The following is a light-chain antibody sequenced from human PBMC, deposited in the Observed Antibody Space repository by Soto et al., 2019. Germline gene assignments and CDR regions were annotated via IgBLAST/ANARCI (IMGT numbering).Light chain of an antibody. J-gene: IGLJ2*01. CDR1: SSDVGAYNY. CDR2: DVT. Sequence: QSVLTQPRSVSGSPGQSVTISCTGTSSDVGAYNYVSWYQQHPGKAPKLIISDVTKRPSGVLDRFSGSKSGNTASLTISGLQAEDEADYYCCSYACSYSFDVVVGGGTKLTVL. V-gene: IGLV2-11*01. CDR3: CSYACSYSFDVV.